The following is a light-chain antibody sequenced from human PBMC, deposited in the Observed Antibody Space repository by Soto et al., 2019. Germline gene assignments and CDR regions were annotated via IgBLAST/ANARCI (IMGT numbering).Light chain of an antibody. CDR2: DAS. Sequence: EIVLTQSPATLSLSPGERATLSCRASQSVSSYLAWYQQKPGRAPRLLIYDASNRATGIPARFSGSGSGTDFTLTISSLEPEDFAAYYCQQRNNWPPTFGQGTRLEIK. CDR1: QSVSSY. V-gene: IGKV3-11*01. J-gene: IGKJ5*01. CDR3: QQRNNWPPT.